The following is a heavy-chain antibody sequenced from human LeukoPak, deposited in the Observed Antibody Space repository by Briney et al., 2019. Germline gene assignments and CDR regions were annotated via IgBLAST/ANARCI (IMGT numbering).Heavy chain of an antibody. CDR2: INHSGST. Sequence: SETLSLTCAVYGGSFSGYYWSWIRQPPGKGLEWIGEINHSGSTNYNPSLKSRVTISVDTSKNQFSLKPSSVTAADTAVYYCARHLGSNYDFWSGYYTGDYWGQGTLVTVSS. D-gene: IGHD3-3*01. CDR1: GGSFSGYY. J-gene: IGHJ4*02. V-gene: IGHV4-34*01. CDR3: ARHLGSNYDFWSGYYTGDY.